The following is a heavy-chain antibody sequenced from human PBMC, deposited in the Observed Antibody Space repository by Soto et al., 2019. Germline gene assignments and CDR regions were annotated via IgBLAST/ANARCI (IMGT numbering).Heavy chain of an antibody. CDR2: IIPILGIA. CDR1: GGTFSSYT. Sequence: GASVKVSCKASGGTFSSYTISWVRQAPGQGLEWMGRIIPILGIANYAQKFQGRVTITADKSTSTAYMELSSLRSEDTAVYYCGKGSPEYYDFWSGYPLDYWGQGTLVTVSS. J-gene: IGHJ4*02. CDR3: GKGSPEYYDFWSGYPLDY. D-gene: IGHD3-3*01. V-gene: IGHV1-69*02.